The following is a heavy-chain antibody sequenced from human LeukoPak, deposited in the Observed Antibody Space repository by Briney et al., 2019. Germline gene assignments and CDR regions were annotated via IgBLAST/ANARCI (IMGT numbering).Heavy chain of an antibody. D-gene: IGHD3-10*01. CDR2: MQYDGSVE. V-gene: IGHV3-30*02. CDR3: AKEGRYYYGSGSYHFDY. Sequence: QPGGSLRLSCIASGFSFSNYGTHWVRQAPGKGLEWVTFMQYDGSVEFYADSVKGRFTISRDNSKNTLYLQMNSLRAEDTAVYYCAKEGRYYYGSGSYHFDYWGQGTLVTVSS. J-gene: IGHJ4*02. CDR1: GFSFSNYG.